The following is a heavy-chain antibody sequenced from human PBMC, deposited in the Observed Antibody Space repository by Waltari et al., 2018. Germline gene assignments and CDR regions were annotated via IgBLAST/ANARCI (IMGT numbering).Heavy chain of an antibody. CDR3: ARIRSSSSRYYYYGMDV. D-gene: IGHD6-6*01. CDR2: IDWDDDK. V-gene: IGHV2-70*01. CDR1: GFSLSTSGMC. J-gene: IGHJ6*02. Sequence: QVTLRESGPALVKPTQTLTLTCTFSGFSLSTSGMCVSWIRQPPGKALEWLALIDWDDDKYYSTSLKTMLTISEDTSKNQVVLTMTNMDPVDTATYYCARIRSSSSRYYYYGMDVWGQGTTVTVSS.